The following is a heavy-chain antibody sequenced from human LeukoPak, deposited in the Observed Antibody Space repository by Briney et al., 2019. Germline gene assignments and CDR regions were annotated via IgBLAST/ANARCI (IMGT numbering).Heavy chain of an antibody. Sequence: GGSLRLSCAASGFTFSSYSMNWVRQAPGKGLEWVSSISSSSSYIYYADSVKGRFTISRDNAKNSLYLQMNSLRAEDTAVYSCAKGTSGSSYSAGHYWGQGTLVTVSS. V-gene: IGHV3-21*04. D-gene: IGHD2-15*01. J-gene: IGHJ4*02. CDR3: AKGTSGSSYSAGHY. CDR2: ISSSSSYI. CDR1: GFTFSSYS.